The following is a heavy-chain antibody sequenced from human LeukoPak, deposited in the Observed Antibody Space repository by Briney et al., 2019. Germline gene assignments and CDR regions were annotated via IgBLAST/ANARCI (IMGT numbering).Heavy chain of an antibody. D-gene: IGHD5-24*01. CDR3: ARWVEMATTRHYFDY. Sequence: GGSLRLSCAASGFTFSDYYMSWIRQAPGKGLEWVSYISSSGSTIYYADSVKGRFTISRDNAKNSLYLQMNSLRAEDTAVYYCARWVEMATTRHYFDYWGQGTLVTVSS. V-gene: IGHV3-11*04. CDR1: GFTFSDYY. J-gene: IGHJ4*02. CDR2: ISSSGSTI.